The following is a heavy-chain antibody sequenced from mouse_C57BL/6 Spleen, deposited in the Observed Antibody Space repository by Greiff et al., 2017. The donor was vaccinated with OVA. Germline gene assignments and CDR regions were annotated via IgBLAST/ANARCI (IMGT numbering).Heavy chain of an antibody. V-gene: IGHV1-82*01. Sequence: VQLQQSGPELVKPGASVKISCKASGYAFSSSWMNWVKQRPGKGLEWIGRIYPGDGDTNYNGKFKGKATLTADKSSSTAYMQLSSLTSEDSAVYFCARERIYYGNSGFDYWGQGTTLTVSS. CDR1: GYAFSSSW. CDR2: IYPGDGDT. D-gene: IGHD2-1*01. CDR3: ARERIYYGNSGFDY. J-gene: IGHJ2*01.